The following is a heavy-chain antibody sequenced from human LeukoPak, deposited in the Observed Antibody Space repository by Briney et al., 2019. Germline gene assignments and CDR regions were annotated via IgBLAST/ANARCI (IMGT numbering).Heavy chain of an antibody. D-gene: IGHD4-17*01. Sequence: SETLSLTCTVSGGSISSYYWSWIRQPPGKGLEWIGYIYYSGSTNYNPSLKSRVTISVDTSKNQFSLKLSSVTAADTAVYYCASTVTSYYYYGMDVWGQGTTVTVSS. CDR3: ASTVTSYYYYGMDV. J-gene: IGHJ6*02. V-gene: IGHV4-59*08. CDR1: GGSISSYY. CDR2: IYYSGST.